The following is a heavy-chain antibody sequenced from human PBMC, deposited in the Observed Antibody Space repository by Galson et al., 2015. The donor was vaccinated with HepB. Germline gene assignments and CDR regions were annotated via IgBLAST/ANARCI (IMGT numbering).Heavy chain of an antibody. V-gene: IGHV1-69*13. CDR2: IIPIFGTA. J-gene: IGHJ4*02. D-gene: IGHD5-18*01. CDR1: GGTFSSYA. Sequence: SVKVSCKASGGTFSSYAISWVRQAPGQGLEWMGGIIPIFGTANYAQKFQGRVTITADESTSTAYMELSSLRSEDMAVYYCARGGAMVTPFDYWGQGTLVTVSS. CDR3: ARGGAMVTPFDY.